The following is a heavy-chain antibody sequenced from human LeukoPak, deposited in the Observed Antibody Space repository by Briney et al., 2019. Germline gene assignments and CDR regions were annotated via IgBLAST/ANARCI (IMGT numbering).Heavy chain of an antibody. D-gene: IGHD6-6*01. CDR1: GFTFSSYA. CDR3: ARVAVYSSSSGEDY. Sequence: GGSLRLSCAASGFTFSSYAMHWVRQAPGKGLEWVAVISYDGSNKYYADSVKGRFTISRDNSKNTLYLQMNSLRAEDTAVYYCARVAVYSSSSGEDYWGQGTLVTVSS. CDR2: ISYDGSNK. V-gene: IGHV3-30-3*01. J-gene: IGHJ4*02.